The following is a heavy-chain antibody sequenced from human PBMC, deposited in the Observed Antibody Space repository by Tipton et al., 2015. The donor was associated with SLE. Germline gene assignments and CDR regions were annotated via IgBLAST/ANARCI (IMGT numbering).Heavy chain of an antibody. CDR1: GFTFSGSA. D-gene: IGHD1-14*01. Sequence: QLVQSGGDLVQPGGSLKLSCVASGFTFSGSAIHWVRQASGKGLEWVGRIRSKPNTYATASAASLNGRFIMSRDDSQNTAYLQMNSLKTEDTAVYYCARQGPDNTENYYYHGMDVWGQGTPVTVSS. CDR2: IRSKPNTYAT. CDR3: ARQGPDNTENYYYHGMDV. J-gene: IGHJ6*02. V-gene: IGHV3-73*01.